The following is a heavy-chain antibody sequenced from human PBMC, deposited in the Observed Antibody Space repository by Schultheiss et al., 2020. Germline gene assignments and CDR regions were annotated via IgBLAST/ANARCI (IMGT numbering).Heavy chain of an antibody. CDR2: IYTSGST. D-gene: IGHD3-22*01. CDR3: ARGTDYYDSSGYYPGYFDY. CDR1: GGSISSGSYY. J-gene: IGHJ4*02. V-gene: IGHV4-61*02. Sequence: SETLSLTCTVSGGSISSGSYYWSWIRQPAGKGLEWIGRIYTSGSTNYNPSLKSRVTISEDTSKNQFSLKLSSVTAADTAVYFCARGTDYYDSSGYYPGYFDYWGQGTLVTVSS.